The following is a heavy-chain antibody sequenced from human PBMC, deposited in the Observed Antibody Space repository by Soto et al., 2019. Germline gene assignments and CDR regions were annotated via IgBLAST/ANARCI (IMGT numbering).Heavy chain of an antibody. V-gene: IGHV1-69*01. D-gene: IGHD1-26*01. J-gene: IGHJ6*02. Sequence: QVQLVQSGAEVKKPGSSVKVSCKASGVTFSSFTISWVRQAPGQGLEWMGGIIPIYGTANYAQKFQGRVTITADASTSTAYMELSSLRSEDTAVYYCAKDRRADWESYYYYAMDVWGQGTTVTVSS. CDR2: IIPIYGTA. CDR3: AKDRRADWESYYYYAMDV. CDR1: GVTFSSFT.